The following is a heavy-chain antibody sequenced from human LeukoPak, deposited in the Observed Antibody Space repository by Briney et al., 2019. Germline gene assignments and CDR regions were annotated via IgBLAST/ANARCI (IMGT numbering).Heavy chain of an antibody. CDR3: AKIVVTGSHY. V-gene: IGHV3-30*18. Sequence: GGSLRLSCAASGFTFSSYGMHWVRQAPGKGLEWVAVISYDRRNTYYADSVKGRFTISRDNSKNTLYLQMNSLRAEDTAVYYCAKIVVTGSHYWGQGTLVTVSS. D-gene: IGHD2-21*02. J-gene: IGHJ4*02. CDR1: GFTFSSYG. CDR2: ISYDRRNT.